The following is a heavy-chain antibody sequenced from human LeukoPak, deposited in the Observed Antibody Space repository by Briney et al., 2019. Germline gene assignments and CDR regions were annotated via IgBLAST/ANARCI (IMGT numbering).Heavy chain of an antibody. V-gene: IGHV3-43*02. D-gene: IGHD2/OR15-2a*01. J-gene: IGHJ3*01. CDR2: ISGDGGGTT. Sequence: PGGSLRLSCAASGFTFDDYAIYWVRQAPGKGLEWVCLISGDGGGTTYYADSVKGRFTISRDNSKNSLYLEMNSLRTEDTALYYCAKDMGSILLLWGQGTMVTVSS. CDR1: GFTFDDYA. CDR3: AKDMGSILLL.